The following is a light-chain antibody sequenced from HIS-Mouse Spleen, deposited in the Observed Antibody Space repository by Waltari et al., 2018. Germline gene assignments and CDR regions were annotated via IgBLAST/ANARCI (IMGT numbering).Light chain of an antibody. CDR2: QDS. J-gene: IGLJ2*01. CDR3: QAWDSSTVV. Sequence: SYELTQPPSVSVSPGQTASITCSGDKLGDKYACWYQQKPGQSTVLVIYQDSKRPSGIPARFSGSNSGKTATLTISGTQAMDEADYYCQAWDSSTVVFGGGTKLTVL. CDR1: KLGDKY. V-gene: IGLV3-1*01.